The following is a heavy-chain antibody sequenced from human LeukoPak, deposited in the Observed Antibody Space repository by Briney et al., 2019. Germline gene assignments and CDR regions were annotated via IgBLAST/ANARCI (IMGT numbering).Heavy chain of an antibody. D-gene: IGHD2-2*01. Sequence: PSETLSLTCTVSGGSIRSSYYYWGWIRQPPGKGLEWIGSIYDSGSTYYNPSLKSRVTISVDTSKNQFSLKLSSVTAADTAVYYCARGLPAAILFAFDIWGQGTMVTVSS. CDR1: GGSIRSSYYY. V-gene: IGHV4-39*01. CDR2: IYDSGST. CDR3: ARGLPAAILFAFDI. J-gene: IGHJ3*02.